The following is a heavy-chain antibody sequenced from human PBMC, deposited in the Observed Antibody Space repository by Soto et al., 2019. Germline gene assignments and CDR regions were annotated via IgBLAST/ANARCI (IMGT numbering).Heavy chain of an antibody. V-gene: IGHV3-30-3*01. CDR2: MSYDGTTK. J-gene: IGHJ4*02. Sequence: QVQLVESGGGVVQPGRSLRLSCAASGFIFSNYVMYWVRKAQGKGLEWVAFMSYDGTTKYYADSVKGRFTISRDNSKNSLYLQMNILRPEDTGVYYCEREVLWSRYFDYWGQGTLVTVSS. CDR3: EREVLWSRYFDY. D-gene: IGHD2-21*01. CDR1: GFIFSNYV.